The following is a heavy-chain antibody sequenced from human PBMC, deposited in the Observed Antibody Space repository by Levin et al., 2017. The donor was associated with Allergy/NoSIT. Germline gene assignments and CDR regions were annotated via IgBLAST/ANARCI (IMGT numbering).Heavy chain of an antibody. V-gene: IGHV3-21*01. CDR3: ARRLGDWL. D-gene: IGHD3/OR15-3a*01. J-gene: IGHJ4*02. CDR2: ITTGGTFK. Sequence: GGSLRLSCAASGFTFSDYSMNWVRQAPGKGLEWVASITTGGTFKYYVDSLRGRCTISRDSALNSLYLQLNSLRAEVTAVYYCARRLGDWLWGQGTLVTVSS. CDR1: GFTFSDYS.